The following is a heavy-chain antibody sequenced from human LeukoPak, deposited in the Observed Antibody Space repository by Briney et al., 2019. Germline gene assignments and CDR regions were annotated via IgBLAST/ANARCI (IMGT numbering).Heavy chain of an antibody. CDR1: GFRFSTSW. CDR3: ARVHPYYYGSGSYLVGNYYYGMDV. D-gene: IGHD3-10*01. J-gene: IGHJ6*02. V-gene: IGHV3-7*02. Sequence: GGSLTLSCAASGFRFSTSWMDWVRQAPGKGLEWVANIGPDGNEKYYVDSVKGRFTISRDTAKNSLYLQMNSLRAEDTALYYCARVHPYYYGSGSYLVGNYYYGMDVWGQGTTVTVSS. CDR2: IGPDGNEK.